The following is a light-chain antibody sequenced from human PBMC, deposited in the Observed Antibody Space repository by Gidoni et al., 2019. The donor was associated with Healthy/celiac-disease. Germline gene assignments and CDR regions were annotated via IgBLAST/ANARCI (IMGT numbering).Light chain of an antibody. V-gene: IGKV4-1*01. CDR1: QSVLYSSNNKNY. Sequence: DIVMTQSPDSLAVSLGERATINCKSSQSVLYSSNNKNYLAWYQQKPGQPPKLLIYWASTRDSGVPDRFSGSGSGTDFPLTISSLQAEDVAVYYCQPYYSTPLTFGPGTKVDIK. CDR3: QPYYSTPLT. J-gene: IGKJ3*01. CDR2: WAS.